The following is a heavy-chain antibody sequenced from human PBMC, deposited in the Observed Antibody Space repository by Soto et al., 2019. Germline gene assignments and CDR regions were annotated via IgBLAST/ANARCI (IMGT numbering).Heavy chain of an antibody. V-gene: IGHV3-33*01. CDR1: GFSFSKFA. J-gene: IGHJ4*02. CDR2: IWFDGSKR. Sequence: PGGSLRLSCAASGFSFSKFAMHWVRQAPGKGLECVAVIWFDGSKRDYADSVKGRFTISRDNSRNTLYLQMNNLRADDTAVYYCAGGLYDGSTYYYYFDYWGQGTLVTVSS. D-gene: IGHD3-22*01. CDR3: AGGLYDGSTYYYYFDY.